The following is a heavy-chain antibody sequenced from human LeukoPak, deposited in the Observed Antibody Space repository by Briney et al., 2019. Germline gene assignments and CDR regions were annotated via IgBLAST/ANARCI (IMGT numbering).Heavy chain of an antibody. J-gene: IGHJ4*02. CDR3: ARVRVSERLEQGYLFDY. V-gene: IGHV4-30-4*08. CDR1: GGSISSGDYY. D-gene: IGHD2-15*01. Sequence: SGTLSLTCAVSGGSISSGDYYWSWIRQPPGKGLEWIGSIYYSGSTYYNPSLRSRVIISVDTSKNQFSLKMSSVTAADTAVYYCARVRVSERLEQGYLFDYWGQGTLVTVSS. CDR2: IYYSGST.